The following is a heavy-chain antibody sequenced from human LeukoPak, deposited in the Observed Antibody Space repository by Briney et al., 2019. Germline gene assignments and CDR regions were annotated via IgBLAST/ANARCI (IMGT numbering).Heavy chain of an antibody. CDR3: ARETYCSGGSCYPA. Sequence: PGGSLRLSCAASGFTFSSYAMSWVRQAPGKGLEWASSISSSSSYIYYADSVKGRFTISRDNAKNSLYLQMNSLRAEDTAVYYCARETYCSGGSCYPAWGQGTLVTVSS. CDR1: GFTFSSYA. CDR2: ISSSSSYI. V-gene: IGHV3-21*01. J-gene: IGHJ5*02. D-gene: IGHD2-15*01.